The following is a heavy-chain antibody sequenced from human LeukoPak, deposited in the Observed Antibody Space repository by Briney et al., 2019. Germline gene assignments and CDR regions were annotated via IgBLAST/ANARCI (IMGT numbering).Heavy chain of an antibody. V-gene: IGHV3-23*01. D-gene: IGHD1-1*01. CDR3: AKTGTTGTNYYYYYMDV. Sequence: PGGSLRLSCAASGFTFSSYAMSWVRQAPGKGLEWVSAISGSGGSTYYADSVKGRFTISRDNSKNTLYLQMNSLRAEDTAVYYCAKTGTTGTNYYYYYMDVWGKGTTVTVSS. CDR1: GFTFSSYA. CDR2: ISGSGGST. J-gene: IGHJ6*03.